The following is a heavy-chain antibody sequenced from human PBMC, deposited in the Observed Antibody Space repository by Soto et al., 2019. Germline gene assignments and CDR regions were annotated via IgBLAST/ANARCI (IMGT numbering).Heavy chain of an antibody. Sequence: QVQLVQSGAEAKKPGASVKLSCKASGFTFTDYAIHWERQAPGQGLEWMGWVNAGNGNTKYSQKFQARVTFTRDTSANTAYMELSSLRSEDTAVYYCFIARGYLGQGTLVTVSS. J-gene: IGHJ4*02. CDR1: GFTFTDYA. D-gene: IGHD6-13*01. CDR2: VNAGNGNT. V-gene: IGHV1-3*01. CDR3: FIARGY.